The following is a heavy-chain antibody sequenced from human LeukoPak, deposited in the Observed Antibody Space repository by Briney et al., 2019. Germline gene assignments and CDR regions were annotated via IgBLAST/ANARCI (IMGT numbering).Heavy chain of an antibody. CDR2: IWYDGSNK. D-gene: IGHD5-18*01. CDR3: ARDRPGNTAIDY. V-gene: IGHV3-33*01. J-gene: IGHJ4*02. Sequence: PGASLQISCAASGFTFSSYGMHWVRQAPGKGLEWVAVIWYDGSNKYYADSVKGRFTISRDNAKNTLYLQMNSLRAEDTAVYYCARDRPGNTAIDYWGQGTLVTVSS. CDR1: GFTFSSYG.